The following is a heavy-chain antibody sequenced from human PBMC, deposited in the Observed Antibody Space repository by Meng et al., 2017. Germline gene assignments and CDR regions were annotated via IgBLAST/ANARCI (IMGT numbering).Heavy chain of an antibody. CDR2: ISSSSSYI. D-gene: IGHD3-10*01. Sequence: GQLGESGGGLAPPGGSLSLSCAASGFTFSSYSMNWVRQAPGKGLEWVSSISSSSSYIYYADSVKGRFTISRDNAKNSLYLQMNSLRAEDTAVYYCASSLPLYGSGSPTPNWYFDLWGRGTLVTVSS. CDR1: GFTFSSYS. V-gene: IGHV3-21*01. J-gene: IGHJ2*01. CDR3: ASSLPLYGSGSPTPNWYFDL.